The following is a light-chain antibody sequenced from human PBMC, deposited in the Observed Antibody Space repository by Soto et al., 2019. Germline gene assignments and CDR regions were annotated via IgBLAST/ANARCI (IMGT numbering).Light chain of an antibody. CDR2: AAT. Sequence: DIQMTQSPFSLSASVGDRVTITCRASQSINSKLNWYQQKPGEVPKLLIYAATSLQSGVPSRFSGSGSGTDFTLTISSLQPEDFETYYCQQSYKSPPTLGQGTKVDIK. V-gene: IGKV1-39*01. J-gene: IGKJ1*01. CDR3: QQSYKSPPT. CDR1: QSINSK.